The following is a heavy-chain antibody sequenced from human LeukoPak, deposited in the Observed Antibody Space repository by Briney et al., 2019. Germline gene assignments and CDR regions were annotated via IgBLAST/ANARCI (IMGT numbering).Heavy chain of an antibody. Sequence: SETLSLTCTVSGVSISSGSYYWSWIRQPAGKGLEWIGRIDTSGSTNYNPSLKSRVTMSADTSKKQFSLKLRSVTAADTAVYYCAREGIYGDYRHWGQGTLVTVSS. CDR3: AREGIYGDYRH. V-gene: IGHV4-61*02. J-gene: IGHJ4*02. D-gene: IGHD4-17*01. CDR1: GVSISSGSYY. CDR2: IDTSGST.